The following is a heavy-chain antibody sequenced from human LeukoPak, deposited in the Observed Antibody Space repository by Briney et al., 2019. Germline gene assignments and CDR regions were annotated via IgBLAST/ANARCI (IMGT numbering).Heavy chain of an antibody. Sequence: GGSLRLSCAASGFTFSSYAMSWVRQAPGKGLEWVSAIIGSGSSTYYADSVKGRFTISRDNAKSSLCLQMDSLRAGDTAVYYCAREDGSQLDYWGRGTLVTVSS. J-gene: IGHJ4*02. V-gene: IGHV3-23*01. CDR1: GFTFSSYA. CDR2: IIGSGSST. D-gene: IGHD1-26*01. CDR3: AREDGSQLDY.